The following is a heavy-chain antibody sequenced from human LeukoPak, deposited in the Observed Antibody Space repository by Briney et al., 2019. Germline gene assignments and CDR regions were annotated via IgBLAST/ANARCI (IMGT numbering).Heavy chain of an antibody. V-gene: IGHV3-72*01. CDR1: GFTFSDHC. CDR2: ARNKANSYTT. CDR3: ARVRYCSSTTCRGAFDI. D-gene: IGHD2-2*01. J-gene: IGHJ3*02. Sequence: PGGSLRLSCAASGFTFSDHCMDWVRQAPGKGLEWVGRARNKANSYTTEYAASVKDRFTISRDDSENSLYLQMNSLKTEDTAVYYCARVRYCSSTTCRGAFDIWGQGTMVTVSS.